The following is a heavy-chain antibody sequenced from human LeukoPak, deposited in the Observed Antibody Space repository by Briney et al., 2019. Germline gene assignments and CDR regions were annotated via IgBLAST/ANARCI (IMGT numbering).Heavy chain of an antibody. J-gene: IGHJ4*02. V-gene: IGHV3-30-3*01. D-gene: IGHD3-22*01. Sequence: PGGSLRLSCAASGFTFSSYAMHWVRQAPGKGLEWVAVISYDGSNKYYADSVKGRFTISRDSSKNTLYLQMNSLRAEDTAVYYCARGLFYYDSSEFDYWGQGTLVTVSS. CDR3: ARGLFYYDSSEFDY. CDR1: GFTFSSYA. CDR2: ISYDGSNK.